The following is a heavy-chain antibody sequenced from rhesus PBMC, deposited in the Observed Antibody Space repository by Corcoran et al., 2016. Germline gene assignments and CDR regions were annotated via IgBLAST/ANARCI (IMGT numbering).Heavy chain of an antibody. Sequence: QVKLQESGPGLVKPLETLSLTCAVSGGSISGGYCWIRQPPGKGLEWIGGIYSSSGSTYYNPSLKSRVTISKDTSKNQFSLKLSSVTAADTAVYYCARISRIFGGYFDYWGQGVLVTVSS. CDR1: GGSISGGY. V-gene: IGHV4S7*01. J-gene: IGHJ4*01. CDR3: ARISRIFGGYFDY. CDR2: IYSSSGST. D-gene: IGHD2-2*01.